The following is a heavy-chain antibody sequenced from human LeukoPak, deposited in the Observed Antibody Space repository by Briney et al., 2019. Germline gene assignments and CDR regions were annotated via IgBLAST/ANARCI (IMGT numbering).Heavy chain of an antibody. CDR2: ISYDGSNK. J-gene: IGHJ4*02. CDR3: ASGWYYYGSVDDY. V-gene: IGHV3-30-3*01. CDR1: GFTFSSYA. D-gene: IGHD3-10*01. Sequence: GGSLRLSCAASGFTFSSYAMHWVRQAPGKGLEWVAVISYDGSNKYYADSVKGRFTISRDNSKNTLYLQMNSLRAEDTAVYYCASGWYYYGSVDDYWGQGTLVTVSS.